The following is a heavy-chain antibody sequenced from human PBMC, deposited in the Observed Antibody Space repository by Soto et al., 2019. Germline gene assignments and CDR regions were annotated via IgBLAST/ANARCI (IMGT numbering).Heavy chain of an antibody. CDR1: GYSFTSYW. CDR2: IYPGDSDT. Sequence: GESLKISCKGSGYSFTSYWIGWVRQMPGKGLEWMGIIYPGDSDTRYSPSFQGQVTISADKSISTAYLQWSSLKASDTAMYYCARLVGIFGVVPSHFDYWGQGTLVTVSS. CDR3: ARLVGIFGVVPSHFDY. D-gene: IGHD3-3*01. J-gene: IGHJ4*02. V-gene: IGHV5-51*01.